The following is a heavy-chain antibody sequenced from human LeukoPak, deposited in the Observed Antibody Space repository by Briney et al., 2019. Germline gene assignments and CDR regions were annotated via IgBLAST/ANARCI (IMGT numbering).Heavy chain of an antibody. CDR1: GGSISSYY. Sequence: AETLSLTCTVSGGSISSYYWSWIRQPAGKGLEWIGRIYTSGSTNYTPSLKSRVTMSVDTSKNQFSLKLSSVTAADTAVYYCAREFWAAPSDNWFDPWGQGTLVTVSS. CDR2: IYTSGST. CDR3: AREFWAAPSDNWFDP. V-gene: IGHV4-4*07. D-gene: IGHD3/OR15-3a*01. J-gene: IGHJ5*02.